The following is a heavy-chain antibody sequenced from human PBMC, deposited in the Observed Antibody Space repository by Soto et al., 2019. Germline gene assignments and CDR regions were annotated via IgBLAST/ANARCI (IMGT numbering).Heavy chain of an antibody. CDR3: AYAYDFLSGTNWFDP. J-gene: IGHJ5*02. CDR1: GFSLSTSGVG. CDR2: IYWDDAK. D-gene: IGHD3-3*01. V-gene: IGHV2-5*02. Sequence: QITLKESGPTLVKPTQTLTLTCTFSGFSLSTSGVGVVWIRQPPGKALEWLALIYWDDAKRYSPSLRSRLTLTKDTSKTQVVLTMTNMGPMDTGTYYCAYAYDFLSGTNWFDPWGQGTLVTVSS.